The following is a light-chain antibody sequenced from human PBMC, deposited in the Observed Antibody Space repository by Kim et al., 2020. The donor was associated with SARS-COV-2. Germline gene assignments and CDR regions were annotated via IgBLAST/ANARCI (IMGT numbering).Light chain of an antibody. Sequence: SIGDRVTITCRASQDIANSLAWYQQKPGKVPQVLIYAAATLQSGVPSRFSGSGSGTEFTLTISSLQSEDSAVYYCQQYDDWPPWTFGQGTKVDIK. CDR2: AAA. J-gene: IGKJ1*01. CDR1: QDIANS. V-gene: IGKV1-27*01. CDR3: QQYDDWPPWT.